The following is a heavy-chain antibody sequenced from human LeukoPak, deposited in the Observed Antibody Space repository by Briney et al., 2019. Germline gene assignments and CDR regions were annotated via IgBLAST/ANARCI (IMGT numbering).Heavy chain of an antibody. Sequence: GGSLGLSWAASGFTFDNLFRTWAGQAPGKGRDGFSGISSSGSSTYYADSVKGRFTISRDNSKNTLYLQMNSLRVEDTAVYYCAVSSSWYHPVADYWGQGTLVTVSS. CDR3: AVSSSWYHPVADY. J-gene: IGHJ4*02. V-gene: IGHV3-23*01. CDR2: ISSSGSST. CDR1: GFTFDNLF. D-gene: IGHD6-13*01.